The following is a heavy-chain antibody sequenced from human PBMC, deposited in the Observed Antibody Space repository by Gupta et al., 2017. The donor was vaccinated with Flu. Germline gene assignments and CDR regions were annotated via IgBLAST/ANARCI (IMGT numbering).Heavy chain of an antibody. Sequence: QVQLVESGGGLVKPGGSLRLSCAASGFTFSDYYMSWIRQAPGKGLEWVSYISSSSSYTNYADSVKGRFTISRDNAKNSLYLQMNSLRAEDTAVYYCARAPPYCSSTSCPPDYWGQGTLVTVSS. D-gene: IGHD2-2*01. CDR1: GFTFSDYY. CDR2: ISSSSSYT. J-gene: IGHJ4*02. V-gene: IGHV3-11*05. CDR3: ARAPPYCSSTSCPPDY.